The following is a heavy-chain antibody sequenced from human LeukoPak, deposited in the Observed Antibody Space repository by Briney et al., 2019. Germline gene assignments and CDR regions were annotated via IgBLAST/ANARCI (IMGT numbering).Heavy chain of an antibody. D-gene: IGHD3-22*01. CDR3: TADYDSSGYGCFDY. CDR2: IKSKTDGGTT. CDR1: GFTFSNAW. V-gene: IGHV3-15*01. Sequence: PGGSLRLSCAASGFTFSNAWMSWVRQARGKGLEWVGRIKSKTDGGTTDYAAPVKGRFTISRDDSKNTLYLQMNSLKTEDTAVYYCTADYDSSGYGCFDYWGQGTLVTVSS. J-gene: IGHJ4*02.